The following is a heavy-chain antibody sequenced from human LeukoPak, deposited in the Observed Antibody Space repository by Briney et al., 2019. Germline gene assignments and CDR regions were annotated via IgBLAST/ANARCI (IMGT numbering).Heavy chain of an antibody. Sequence: PGGSLRLSCAASGFTFSNYNMNWVRQVPGKGLEWVSSISSGSSYIYYADSVKGRFTISRDNAKSSLYLQMNSLRAEDTAVYYCARSHTVVTPYYFDYWGQGTLVTVSS. CDR1: GFTFSNYN. V-gene: IGHV3-21*01. D-gene: IGHD4-23*01. CDR3: ARSHTVVTPYYFDY. CDR2: ISSGSSYI. J-gene: IGHJ4*02.